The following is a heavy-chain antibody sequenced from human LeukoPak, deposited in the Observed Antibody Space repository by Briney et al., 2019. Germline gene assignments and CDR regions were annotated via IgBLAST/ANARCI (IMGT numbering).Heavy chain of an antibody. J-gene: IGHJ4*02. V-gene: IGHV3-23*01. CDR2: ISANGINT. Sequence: GGSLGLSCVASGFTFSNHAMNWVRQAPGKGLEWVSSISANGINTYYADSVKGRFTISRDNSKNTLYLQMNSLRAEDAAVYYCARRITAASTYYFDYWGQGTLVPVSS. CDR1: GFTFSNHA. D-gene: IGHD6-25*01. CDR3: ARRITAASTYYFDY.